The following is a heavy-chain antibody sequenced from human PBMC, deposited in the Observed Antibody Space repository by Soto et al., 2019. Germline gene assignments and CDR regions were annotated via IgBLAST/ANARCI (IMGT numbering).Heavy chain of an antibody. Sequence: GGSLRLSCAASGFTFDDYAMHWVRQAPGKGLEWVSGISWNSGSIGYADSVKGRFTISRGNAKNSLYLQMNSLRAEDTALYYCAKGSLRGYDLLPHDYWGQGTLVTVSS. J-gene: IGHJ4*02. CDR2: ISWNSGSI. D-gene: IGHD5-12*01. CDR3: AKGSLRGYDLLPHDY. V-gene: IGHV3-9*01. CDR1: GFTFDDYA.